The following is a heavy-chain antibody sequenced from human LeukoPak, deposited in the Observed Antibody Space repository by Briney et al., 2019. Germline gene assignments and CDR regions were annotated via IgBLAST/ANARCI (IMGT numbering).Heavy chain of an antibody. Sequence: GGSLRLSCAASGFTFSSYAMHWVRQAPGKGLEWVAVISYDGSNKYYADSVKGRFTISRDNSKNTLYLQMNSLRDEDTAVYYCARDPPFGAGSRGFPDAFDIWGQGTMVTVSS. CDR3: ARDPPFGAGSRGFPDAFDI. CDR2: ISYDGSNK. CDR1: GFTFSSYA. V-gene: IGHV3-30-3*01. J-gene: IGHJ3*02. D-gene: IGHD3-10*01.